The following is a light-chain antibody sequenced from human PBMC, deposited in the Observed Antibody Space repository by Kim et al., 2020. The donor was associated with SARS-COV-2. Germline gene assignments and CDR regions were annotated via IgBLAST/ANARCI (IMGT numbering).Light chain of an antibody. J-gene: IGLJ3*02. V-gene: IGLV2-14*03. CDR3: SSYTSSSTWV. CDR2: DVS. Sequence: GQSITISCTGTSNDVGGYNYVSWYQQHPGKAPKLIIYDVSNRPSGVSNRFSGSKSGNTASLTISGLQAEDEADYYCSSYTSSSTWVFGGGTQLTVL. CDR1: SNDVGGYNY.